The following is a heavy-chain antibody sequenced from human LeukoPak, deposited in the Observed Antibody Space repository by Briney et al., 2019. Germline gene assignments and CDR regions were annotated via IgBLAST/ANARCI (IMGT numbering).Heavy chain of an antibody. V-gene: IGHV1-18*01. D-gene: IGHD3-10*01. CDR1: GYTFTSYG. CDR2: ISAYNGNT. Sequence: GASVKVSCKASGYTFTSYGISWVRQAPGQGLEWMGWISAYNGNTNYAQKLQGRVTMTTDTSTSTAYMELRSLRSDDTAVYYCARDRRATGGGPYYGMDAWGQGTTVTVSS. J-gene: IGHJ6*02. CDR3: ARDRRATGGGPYYGMDA.